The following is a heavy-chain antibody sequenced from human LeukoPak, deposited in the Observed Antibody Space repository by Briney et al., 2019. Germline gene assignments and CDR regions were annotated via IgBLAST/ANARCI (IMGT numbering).Heavy chain of an antibody. CDR2: ISAYNGNT. D-gene: IGHD3-22*01. CDR3: ARPYYDSSAPPYDY. V-gene: IGHV1-18*01. CDR1: GYTFTSYG. J-gene: IGHJ4*02. Sequence: ASVKVSCKASGYTFTSYGISWVRQAPGQGLEWMGWISAYNGNTNYAQKLQGRVTMTTDTSTSTAYMELRSLRSDDTAVYYCARPYYDSSAPPYDYWGQGTLVTASS.